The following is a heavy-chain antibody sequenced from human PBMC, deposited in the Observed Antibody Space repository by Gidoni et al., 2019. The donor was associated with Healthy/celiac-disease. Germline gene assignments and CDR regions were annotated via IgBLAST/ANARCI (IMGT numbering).Heavy chain of an antibody. CDR2: ISSSSSYT. CDR3: ARDLTTEGAFDI. CDR1: GFTFSDYY. J-gene: IGHJ3*02. V-gene: IGHV3-11*06. D-gene: IGHD4-17*01. Sequence: QVQLVESGGGLVKPGGSLRLSCAAFGFTFSDYYMSWIRQAPGKGLEWVSYISSSSSYTNYADSVKGRFTISRDNAKNSLYLQMNSLRAEDTAVYYCARDLTTEGAFDIWGQGTMVTVSS.